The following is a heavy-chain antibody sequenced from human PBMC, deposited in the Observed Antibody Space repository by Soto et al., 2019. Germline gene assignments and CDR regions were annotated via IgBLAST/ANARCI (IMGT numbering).Heavy chain of an antibody. D-gene: IGHD2-21*02. V-gene: IGHV3-30*18. CDR3: AKVPLPTVVVTAPWYFQH. Sequence: QVQLVESGGGVVQPGRSLRLSCAASGFTFSSYGMHWVRQAPGKGLEWVAVISYDGSNKYYADSVKGRFIISRDNSKNPLYLQMNSLRAEDTAVYYCAKVPLPTVVVTAPWYFQHWGQGTLVTVSS. CDR2: ISYDGSNK. J-gene: IGHJ1*01. CDR1: GFTFSSYG.